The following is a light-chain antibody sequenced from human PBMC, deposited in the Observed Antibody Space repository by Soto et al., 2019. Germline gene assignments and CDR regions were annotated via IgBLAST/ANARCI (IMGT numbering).Light chain of an antibody. J-gene: IGKJ1*01. CDR2: FAS. V-gene: IGKV1-6*01. CDR3: LQDFNFPRT. CDR1: QGIRRD. Sequence: ALQMTQSPSSLSASVGDTVTITCRASQGIRRDLSWYQQKPGEAPKLLIYFASDLQVAVPSRFRGSGSGTDFTLTITSLQPEDFATYYCLQDFNFPRTFGQATKVEV.